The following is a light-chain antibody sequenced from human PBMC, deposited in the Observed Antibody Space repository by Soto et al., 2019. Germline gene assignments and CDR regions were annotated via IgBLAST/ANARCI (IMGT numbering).Light chain of an antibody. Sequence: EIQMTESPSAMAGSVWGRVTLISRVSQTISRWLAWYQQQPGKAPKLVIYKASTLKSGVPSRFSGSGSGTEFTLTISSMQPDDFATYYCQQSYSTPPEITFGQLTRLEI. CDR1: QTISRW. CDR3: QQSYSTPPEIT. J-gene: IGKJ5*01. CDR2: KAS. V-gene: IGKV1-5*03.